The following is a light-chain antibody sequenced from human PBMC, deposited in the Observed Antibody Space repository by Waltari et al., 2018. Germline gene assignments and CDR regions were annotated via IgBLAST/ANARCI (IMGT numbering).Light chain of an antibody. CDR3: SSYMSSSTLEL. CDR1: SSDVGAYNY. V-gene: IGLV2-14*03. CDR2: DVS. Sequence: QSALTQPASVSGSPGQSITISCTGTSSDVGAYNYVSWYQQHPGKAPKLRIFDVSNGPSGVSNRFSDSKSGNPASLTISGLRAGDAADYYCSSYMSSSTLELFGGGTSLTVL. J-gene: IGLJ2*01.